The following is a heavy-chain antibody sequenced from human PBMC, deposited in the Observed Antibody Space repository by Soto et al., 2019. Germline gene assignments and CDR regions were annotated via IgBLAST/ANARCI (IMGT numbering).Heavy chain of an antibody. CDR3: ARVSSSWGLVNYLDY. V-gene: IGHV4-59*01. CDR2: IHYNGNT. CDR1: GDSISAYS. D-gene: IGHD6-13*01. Sequence: TSETLSLTCTGSGDSISAYSWSCVRQPPGRGLEWIGNIHYNGNTKYNPSLKSRVSMSVDTSKNQFSLKLSSVTAADTAVYYCARVSSSWGLVNYLDYWGQGTLVTVSS. J-gene: IGHJ4*02.